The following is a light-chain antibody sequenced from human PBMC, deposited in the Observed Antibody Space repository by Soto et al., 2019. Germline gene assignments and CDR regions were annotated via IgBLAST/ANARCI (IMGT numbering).Light chain of an antibody. CDR2: GAS. V-gene: IGKV3-15*01. CDR3: QQYNDWPLT. CDR1: QSVSSD. J-gene: IGKJ4*01. Sequence: EKVMTQSPATVSVSPGERATLSCRASQSVSSDLAWYQRKPGQAPRLLIYGASTRATGIPARFSGSGSGTEFTLTISSLQSEDFAVYYCQQYNDWPLTFGGGTKVEIK.